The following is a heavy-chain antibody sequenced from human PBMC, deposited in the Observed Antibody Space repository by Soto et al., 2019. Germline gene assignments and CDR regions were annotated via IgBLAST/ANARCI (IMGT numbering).Heavy chain of an antibody. D-gene: IGHD2-15*01. V-gene: IGHV1-46*01. Sequence: QVQLVQSGAELKKPGASVKVACKASGYKFTTYFIHWVRQAPGQGLEWMGMIHPSGDTGYAQKLRGRVTMTIDTSTTTAYMELRNLTSEDTAVYFSVRGYCTTSPCSGDFQCWGQGTLVTVSS. J-gene: IGHJ1*01. CDR3: VRGYCTTSPCSGDFQC. CDR2: IHPSGDT. CDR1: GYKFTTYF.